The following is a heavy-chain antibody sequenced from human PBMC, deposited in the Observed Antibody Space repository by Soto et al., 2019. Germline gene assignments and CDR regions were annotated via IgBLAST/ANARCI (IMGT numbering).Heavy chain of an antibody. Sequence: QVQLVQSGAEVKKPGSSVKVSCKASGGTFSSYTISWVRQAPGQGLEWMGRTIPIPGIANYAQKFQGRVTITADKSTSTAYMELSRLRSEDTAVYYCARDGVGRYGELLQGSWFDPWGQGTLVTVSS. V-gene: IGHV1-69*08. CDR1: GGTFSSYT. D-gene: IGHD3-10*01. J-gene: IGHJ5*02. CDR2: TIPIPGIA. CDR3: ARDGVGRYGELLQGSWFDP.